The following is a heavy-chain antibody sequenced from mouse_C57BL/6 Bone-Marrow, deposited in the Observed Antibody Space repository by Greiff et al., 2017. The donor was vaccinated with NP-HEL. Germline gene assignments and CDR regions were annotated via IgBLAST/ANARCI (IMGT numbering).Heavy chain of an antibody. CDR3: ARYYYGSSGWYFDV. J-gene: IGHJ1*03. V-gene: IGHV1-72*01. Sequence: QVQLQQPGADLVKPGASVKLSCKASGYTFTSYWMHWVKQRPGRGLEWIGRIDPNSGGTKFNEKFKTKATLTVDKPSSTAYMQLSSLTSEDSAVYNCARYYYGSSGWYFDVWGTGTTVTVSS. CDR1: GYTFTSYW. CDR2: IDPNSGGT. D-gene: IGHD1-1*01.